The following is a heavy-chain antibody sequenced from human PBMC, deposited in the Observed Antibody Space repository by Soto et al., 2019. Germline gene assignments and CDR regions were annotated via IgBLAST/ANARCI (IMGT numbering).Heavy chain of an antibody. CDR3: ARGGDWRRTRCYWVWYFDL. J-gene: IGHJ2*01. V-gene: IGHV1-69*02. CDR2: IIPILGIA. CDR1: GGTFSSYT. Sequence: QVQLVQSGAEVKKPGSSVKVSCKASGGTFSSYTISWVRQAPGQGLEWMGRIIPILGIANYAQKFQGRVKITADKSRSTDHTELSSLQSRDKAVYYCARGGDWRRTRCYWVWYFDLWGRGTLVTVSS. D-gene: IGHD2-2*01.